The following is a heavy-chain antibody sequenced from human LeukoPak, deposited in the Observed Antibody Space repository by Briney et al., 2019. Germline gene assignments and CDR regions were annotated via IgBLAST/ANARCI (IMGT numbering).Heavy chain of an antibody. D-gene: IGHD5-12*01. CDR3: ARDSGYNAFDY. CDR1: GFTFSSYE. V-gene: IGHV3-48*03. Sequence: GGSLRLSCAASGFTFSSYEMNWVRPAPGKGLEWVSYISSSGSAIYYADSVKGRFTISRDNAKDSLYLQMNSLRAEDTAMYYCARDSGYNAFDYWGQGTLVTVSS. CDR2: ISSSGSAI. J-gene: IGHJ4*02.